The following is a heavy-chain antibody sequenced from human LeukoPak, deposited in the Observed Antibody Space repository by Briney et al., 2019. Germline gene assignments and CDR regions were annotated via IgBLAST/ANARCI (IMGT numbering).Heavy chain of an antibody. CDR2: IYYSGST. J-gene: IGHJ4*02. CDR1: GDSISGSGYY. Sequence: SETLSLTCSVSGDSISGSGYYWGWIRQPPGKGLEWIGSIYYSGSTYCNPSLKSRVTISVDTSKNQFSLKLSSVTAADTALYYCARGLNWGQGTLVTVSS. CDR3: ARGLN. V-gene: IGHV4-39*01.